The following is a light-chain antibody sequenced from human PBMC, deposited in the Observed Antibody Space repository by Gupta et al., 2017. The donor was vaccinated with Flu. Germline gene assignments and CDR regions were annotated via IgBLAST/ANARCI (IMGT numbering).Light chain of an antibody. CDR2: GAS. Sequence: GTLALSPGERSTLSCMASQTVIINYLAWYHQKPGRAPRLLIYGASSSSTGVPYRFSGSGSCTDFTLTISRLQPEDFAVFYCQQKYNSPLTFGRGTKVEIK. CDR1: QTVIINY. V-gene: IGKV3-20*01. J-gene: IGKJ4*01. CDR3: QQKYNSPLT.